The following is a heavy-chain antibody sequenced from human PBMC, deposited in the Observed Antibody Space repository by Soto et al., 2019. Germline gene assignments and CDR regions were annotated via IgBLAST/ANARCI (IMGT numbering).Heavy chain of an antibody. Sequence: GGSLRLSCARSGFTVSSNYMSWVRQAPGKGLEWISIIYSAGNTYYADSVKGRFTISRDNSKNTLYLQMNSLGAEDTAVYYCARDFVVGGPTINYYYGMDVWGQGTTVAVSS. J-gene: IGHJ6*02. CDR1: GFTVSSNY. V-gene: IGHV3-66*01. D-gene: IGHD1-26*01. CDR3: ARDFVVGGPTINYYYGMDV. CDR2: IYSAGNT.